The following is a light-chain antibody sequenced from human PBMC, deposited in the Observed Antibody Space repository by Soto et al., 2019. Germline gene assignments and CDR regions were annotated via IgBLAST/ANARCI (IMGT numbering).Light chain of an antibody. CDR1: SSNIGTNT. CDR2: SDN. Sequence: QSVLTQPPSASGTPGPRVTISCSGSSSNIGTNTVIWYQQLPGAAPKLLIYSDNQRPSGVPDRFAGSKSGTSASLAISGLQSEEEVDYYCAAWDVSLVVFGGGTKLTVL. J-gene: IGLJ2*01. CDR3: AAWDVSLVV. V-gene: IGLV1-44*01.